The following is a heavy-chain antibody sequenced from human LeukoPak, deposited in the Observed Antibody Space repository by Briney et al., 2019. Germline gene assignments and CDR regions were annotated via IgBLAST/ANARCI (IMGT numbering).Heavy chain of an antibody. CDR2: VNLQGGT. CDR1: GGSITQTNY. D-gene: IGHD4-17*01. Sequence: SETLSLTCDVSGGSITQTNYWTWVRQPPGKGLEWIGEVNLQGGTNYNPSLLRRVAISVDTSANHVSLQMTSVTAADTAVYYCAKDEDLRHGDYSYYDYWGQGILVTVSS. CDR3: AKDEDLRHGDYSYYDY. J-gene: IGHJ4*02. V-gene: IGHV4-4*02.